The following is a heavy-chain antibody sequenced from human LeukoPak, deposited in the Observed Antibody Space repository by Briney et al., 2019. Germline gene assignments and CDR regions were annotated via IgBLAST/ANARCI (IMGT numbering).Heavy chain of an antibody. CDR2: ISYDGSNK. CDR3: AKDRTVGASYWYFDL. Sequence: GGSLRLSCAASGFTFSTYAMHWVRQAPGKGLEWVAVISYDGSNKYYADSVKGRFTISRDSSRNTLFLHMNTLRAEDTAIYYCAKDRTVGASYWYFDLWGRGTLVTVSS. J-gene: IGHJ2*01. V-gene: IGHV3-30*04. CDR1: GFTFSTYA. D-gene: IGHD1-26*01.